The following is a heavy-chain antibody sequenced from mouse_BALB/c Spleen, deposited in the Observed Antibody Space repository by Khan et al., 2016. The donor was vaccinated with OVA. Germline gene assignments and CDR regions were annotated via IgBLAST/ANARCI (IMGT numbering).Heavy chain of an antibody. Sequence: EVQLQESGPSLVNPSQTLSLTCSVTGDSITSGYWNWIRKFPGNKLEYMGYIIYTGYTYYNPSLKSRISITLHTSTNQYYLQLSSVTDEDTATYYCARSTYRYAFVYWGQGTLVTVSA. V-gene: IGHV3-8*02. CDR2: IIYTGYT. CDR3: ARSTYRYAFVY. D-gene: IGHD2-12*01. CDR1: GDSITSGY. J-gene: IGHJ3*01.